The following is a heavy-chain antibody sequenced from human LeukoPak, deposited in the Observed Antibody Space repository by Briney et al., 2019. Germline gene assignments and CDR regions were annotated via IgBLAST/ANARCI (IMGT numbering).Heavy chain of an antibody. D-gene: IGHD1-26*01. CDR3: ARADGIVGATVWFDP. CDR2: IYYSGST. J-gene: IGHJ5*02. CDR1: GGSISSYY. Sequence: PSETLSLTRTVSGGSISSYYWSWIRQPPGKGLEWIGYIYYSGSTNYNPSLKSRVTISVDTSKNQFSLKLSSVTAADTAVYYCARADGIVGATVWFDPWGQGTLVTVSS. V-gene: IGHV4-59*01.